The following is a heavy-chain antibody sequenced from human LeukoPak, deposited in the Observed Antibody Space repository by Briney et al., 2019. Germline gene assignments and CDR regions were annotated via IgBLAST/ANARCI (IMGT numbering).Heavy chain of an antibody. J-gene: IGHJ5*02. CDR1: GGSFSGYY. D-gene: IGHD3-3*01. Sequence: SETLSLTCAVYGGSFSGYYWSWIRQPPGKGLEWIGEINHSGSTNYNPSLKSRVTISVDTSKNQFSLKLSSVTAADTAVYYCARDATYYDFWSGSGDNWFDPWGQGTLVTVSS. V-gene: IGHV4-34*01. CDR3: ARDATYYDFWSGSGDNWFDP. CDR2: INHSGST.